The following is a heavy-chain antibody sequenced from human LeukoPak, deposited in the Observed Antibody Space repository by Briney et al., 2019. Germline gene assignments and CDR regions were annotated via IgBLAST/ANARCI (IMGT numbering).Heavy chain of an antibody. CDR2: IKEDGSDE. V-gene: IGHV3-7*01. Sequence: GGSLRLSCAASGFTFSSYWMSWVRQAPGKGLEWLANIKEDGSDEYYVDSVKGRFTISRDNAMNSLYLQMNSLRAEDTAVYYCARGVYSSGWYPDTFDYWGQGTLVTVSS. CDR3: ARGVYSSGWYPDTFDY. D-gene: IGHD6-19*01. J-gene: IGHJ4*02. CDR1: GFTFSSYW.